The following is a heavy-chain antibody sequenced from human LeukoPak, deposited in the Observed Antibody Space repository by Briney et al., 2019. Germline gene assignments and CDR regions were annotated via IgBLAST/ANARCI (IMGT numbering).Heavy chain of an antibody. Sequence: GGSLRLSCAASGFTFSSYGMSWVRQSPGKGLEWVSGISASGGSTYYADSVKGRFTISRDNSKNTLYLQMNSLRAEDTAVYYCAKRGGMYPAHYFDYWGQGTLVTVSS. CDR1: GFTFSSYG. D-gene: IGHD3-16*01. J-gene: IGHJ4*02. V-gene: IGHV3-23*01. CDR3: AKRGGMYPAHYFDY. CDR2: ISASGGST.